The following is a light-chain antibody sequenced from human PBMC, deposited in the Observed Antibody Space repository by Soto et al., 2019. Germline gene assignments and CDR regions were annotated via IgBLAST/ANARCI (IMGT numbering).Light chain of an antibody. CDR3: GSYTTSSNYV. J-gene: IGLJ1*01. CDR2: DVS. V-gene: IGLV2-14*03. Sequence: QSALTQPASVSGSPGQSITISCTGTISDVGSYNYVSWYQQYPGKAPKLMIYDVSTRPSGVSDRFSGSKSGNTASLTTSGLRAEDEADYYCGSYTTSSNYVFGNGKKVSV. CDR1: ISDVGSYNY.